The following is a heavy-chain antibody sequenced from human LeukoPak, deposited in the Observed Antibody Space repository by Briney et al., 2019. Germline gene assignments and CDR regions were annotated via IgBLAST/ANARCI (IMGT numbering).Heavy chain of an antibody. D-gene: IGHD5-18*01. CDR2: ISSSGSTI. V-gene: IGHV3-48*02. CDR3: ARAPDTATNY. J-gene: IGHJ4*02. CDR1: RFTFSSSG. Sequence: GGSLRLSCAASRFTFSSSGMTWVRQAPEKGLEWVSYISSSGSTIYYADSVKGRFTISRDNAKNSLYLQMNSLRDEDTAVYYCARAPDTATNYWGQGTLVTVSS.